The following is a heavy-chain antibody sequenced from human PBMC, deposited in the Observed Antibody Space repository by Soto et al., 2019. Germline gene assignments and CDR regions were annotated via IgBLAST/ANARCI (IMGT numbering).Heavy chain of an antibody. V-gene: IGHV1-18*01. D-gene: IGHD3-10*01. CDR1: GYTLTSYG. CDR2: ISAYKGNT. CDR3: ARVILWFGQLSSYMDV. J-gene: IGHJ6*03. Sequence: GASVKVSCKASGYTLTSYGISWVRQAPGQGLEWKGWISAYKGNTNYAQKLQGRVTMTTDTSTSTAYMELRSLRSDDTAVYYCARVILWFGQLSSYMDVWGKGTTVTVSS.